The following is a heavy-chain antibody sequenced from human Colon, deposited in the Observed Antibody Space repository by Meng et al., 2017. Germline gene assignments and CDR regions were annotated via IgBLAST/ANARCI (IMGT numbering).Heavy chain of an antibody. V-gene: IGHV4-31*03. CDR1: GDSITRGGYH. CDR2: IYYGGSA. CDR3: ARGLKGSLEF. J-gene: IGHJ4*02. D-gene: IGHD3-10*01. Sequence: GPGLVPPSRSLSLLFSVSGDSITRGGYHWSWVRQRPGRGLEWVGHIYYGGSAFYNPALRSRLTMSTDRSANQFSLRVTSVTAADTATYFCARGLKGSLEFWGQGALVTVSS.